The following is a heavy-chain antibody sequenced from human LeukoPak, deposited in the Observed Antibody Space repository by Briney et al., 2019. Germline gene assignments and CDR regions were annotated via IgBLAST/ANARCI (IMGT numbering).Heavy chain of an antibody. Sequence: GGSLRLSCAASGFSFRRYAMNWVRQAPGKGLEWVAYVNAESTDILYADSVRGRFTISRDNAKNSLYLQMNSLRAEDRGVYYCARDTFEPLVIDFWGQGTLVSVSS. D-gene: IGHD6-13*01. V-gene: IGHV3-21*05. CDR3: ARDTFEPLVIDF. CDR1: GFSFRRYA. J-gene: IGHJ4*02. CDR2: VNAESTDI.